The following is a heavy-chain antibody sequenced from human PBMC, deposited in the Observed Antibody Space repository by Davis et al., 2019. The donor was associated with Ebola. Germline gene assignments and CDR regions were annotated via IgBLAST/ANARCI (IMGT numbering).Heavy chain of an antibody. Sequence: PGGSLRLSCAAPGFTFSGYWMSWVRQAPGKAPEWVANIKEDGSDKYYVDSVKGRFTISRDNAKNTLFLQMNNLRAEDTAVYYCARDTTMAGGGQNYWGQGTLVTVSS. J-gene: IGHJ4*02. CDR3: ARDTTMAGGGQNY. CDR1: GFTFSGYW. V-gene: IGHV3-7*01. CDR2: IKEDGSDK. D-gene: IGHD4/OR15-4a*01.